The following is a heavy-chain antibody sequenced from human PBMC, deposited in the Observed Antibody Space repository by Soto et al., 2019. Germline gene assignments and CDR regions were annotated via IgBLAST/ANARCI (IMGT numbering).Heavy chain of an antibody. Sequence: GASVKVSCKACGYTFSSYGISWVRQAPGQGLEWMGWISGYSGHTYYAQKFQGRVTMTTDTPTNTVYMELRSLRSDDTAVYYCAREWDNKSEHSSGWYDDFWGQGTLVTVSS. V-gene: IGHV1-18*01. CDR3: AREWDNKSEHSSGWYDDF. CDR2: ISGYSGHT. J-gene: IGHJ4*02. CDR1: GYTFSSYG. D-gene: IGHD6-19*01.